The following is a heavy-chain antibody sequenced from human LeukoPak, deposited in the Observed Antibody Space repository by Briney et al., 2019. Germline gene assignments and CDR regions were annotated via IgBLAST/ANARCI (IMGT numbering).Heavy chain of an antibody. J-gene: IGHJ6*02. CDR2: ISYDGSNK. V-gene: IGHV3-30*18. Sequence: PGGSLRLSCAASGFTFSSYGMHWVRQAPGKGLEWVAVISYDGSNKYYADSVKGRFTISRDNSKNTLYLQMNSPRAEDTAVYYCAKGDGSYYYYYGMDVWGQGTTVTVSS. CDR1: GFTFSSYG. D-gene: IGHD1-26*01. CDR3: AKGDGSYYYYYGMDV.